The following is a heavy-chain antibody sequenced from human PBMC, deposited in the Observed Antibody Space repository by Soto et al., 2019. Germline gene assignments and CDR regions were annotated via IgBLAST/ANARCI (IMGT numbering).Heavy chain of an antibody. CDR2: IYYSGST. CDR3: ARHSNRNYGLYYFDF. V-gene: IGHV4-59*08. J-gene: IGHJ4*02. D-gene: IGHD4-4*01. CDR1: GGSVSSYY. Sequence: QVQLQESGPGLVKPSETLSLTCTVSGGSVSSYYWGWIRQSPGKALEWIGYIYYSGSTKYNPSPKSRVTMSVDTSNNQFSLRVSSVTAADTAVYYCARHSNRNYGLYYFDFWGLGALVTVSS.